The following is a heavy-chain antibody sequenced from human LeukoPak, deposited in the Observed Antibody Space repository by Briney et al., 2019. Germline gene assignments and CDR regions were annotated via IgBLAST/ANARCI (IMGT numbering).Heavy chain of an antibody. J-gene: IGHJ4*02. D-gene: IGHD6-6*01. Sequence: GASVKVSCKASGYTFTGYYMHWVRQAPGQGLEWMGWINPNSGGTNYAQKCQGRVTMTRDTSISTAYMELSRLRSDDTAVYYCARGEIEYSSSAYPDYWGQGTLVTVSS. V-gene: IGHV1-2*02. CDR3: ARGEIEYSSSAYPDY. CDR1: GYTFTGYY. CDR2: INPNSGGT.